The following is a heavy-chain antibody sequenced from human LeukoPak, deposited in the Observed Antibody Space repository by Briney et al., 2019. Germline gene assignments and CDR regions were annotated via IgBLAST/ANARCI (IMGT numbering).Heavy chain of an antibody. CDR2: INPDGSTA. CDR3: ARVAVGEYNFHH. J-gene: IGHJ4*02. D-gene: IGHD6-19*01. V-gene: IGHV3-74*01. Sequence: GGSLRLSCAASEFTFSTYWMHWVRQAPGKGLVWVSRINPDGSTASYAGSVEGRFTISRDNAKNTLYPQMNSLRAEDTAVYFCARVAVGEYNFHHWGQGTLVTVSS. CDR1: EFTFSTYW.